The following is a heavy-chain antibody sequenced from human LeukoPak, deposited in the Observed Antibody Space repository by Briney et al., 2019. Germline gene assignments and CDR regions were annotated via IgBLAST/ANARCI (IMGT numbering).Heavy chain of an antibody. J-gene: IGHJ6*02. Sequence: ASVKVSCKASGYTFTSYGISWVRQATGQGLEWMGWMNPNSGNTGYAQKFQGRVTMTRNTSISTAYMELSSLRSEDTAVYYCARGMVTAMEFYYYYYGMDVWGQGTTVTVSS. CDR3: ARGMVTAMEFYYYYYGMDV. CDR2: MNPNSGNT. V-gene: IGHV1-8*02. D-gene: IGHD2-21*02. CDR1: GYTFTSYG.